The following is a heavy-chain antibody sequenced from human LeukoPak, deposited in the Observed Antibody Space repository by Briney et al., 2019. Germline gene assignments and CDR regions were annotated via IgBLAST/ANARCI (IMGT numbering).Heavy chain of an antibody. Sequence: GASVKVSCKASGYTFTDYYMHWVRQAPGQGLEWMGWINPNNGGTYYAQQFQGRVTMTRDTSISTAYMELSRLTSDDTAVYYCARESIYYYGSGSYSKTFDYWGQGTLVTVSS. D-gene: IGHD3-10*01. CDR3: ARESIYYYGSGSYSKTFDY. CDR1: GYTFTDYY. V-gene: IGHV1-2*02. CDR2: INPNNGGT. J-gene: IGHJ4*02.